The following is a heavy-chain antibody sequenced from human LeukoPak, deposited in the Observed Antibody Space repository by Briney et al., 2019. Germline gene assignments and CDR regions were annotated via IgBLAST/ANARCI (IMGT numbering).Heavy chain of an antibody. V-gene: IGHV4-38-2*01. J-gene: IGHJ4*02. CDR2: IYHSGST. CDR1: GYSISSGYY. D-gene: IGHD6-6*01. CDR3: ASLIPIAARLYDY. Sequence: SETLSLTCAVSGYSISSGYYWGWIRQPPGKGLEWIGSIYHSGSTYYNPSLKSRVTISVDTSKNQFSLKLSSVTAADTAVYYCASLIPIAARLYDYWGQGALVTVSS.